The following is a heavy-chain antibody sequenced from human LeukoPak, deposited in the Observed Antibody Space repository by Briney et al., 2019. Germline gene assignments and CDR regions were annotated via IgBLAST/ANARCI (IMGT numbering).Heavy chain of an antibody. J-gene: IGHJ4*02. CDR1: GGSISSSSYY. CDR2: IYYSGST. D-gene: IGHD4-17*01. CDR3: ARKVGYGDYDY. V-gene: IGHV4-39*01. Sequence: PSETLSLTCTVSGGSISSSSYYWGWIRQPPGKGLEWIGSIYYSGSTYYNPSLKSRVTISVDTSKNQFSLKLSSVTAADTAVYYCARKVGYGDYDYWGQGTLVTVSS.